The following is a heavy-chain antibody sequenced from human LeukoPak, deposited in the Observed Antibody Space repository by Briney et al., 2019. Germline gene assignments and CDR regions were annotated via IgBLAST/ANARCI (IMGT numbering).Heavy chain of an antibody. CDR3: ARDEGSGSLKY. D-gene: IGHD6-19*01. V-gene: IGHV3-11*04. CDR1: GFTFSDNY. Sequence: GGSLKLSCAASGFTFSDNYMTWVRQAPGRGLEWLSYISGNGRDIQYADSVKGRFTISRDNAKNLLSLQMDSLRVEDTAVYYCARDEGSGSLKYWGQGTLVAVSS. CDR2: ISGNGRDI. J-gene: IGHJ4*02.